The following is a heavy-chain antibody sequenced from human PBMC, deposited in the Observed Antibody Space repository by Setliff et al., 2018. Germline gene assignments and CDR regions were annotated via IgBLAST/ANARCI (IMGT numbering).Heavy chain of an antibody. V-gene: IGHV4-59*08. CDR3: ARHRRDSSGNYFVGLYYFDY. CDR2: IYYGGTT. J-gene: IGHJ4*02. Sequence: SETLSLTCTVSGGSISSSYWSWIRQPPGKGLEWIGYIYYGGTTNYNPSLKSRVSISLDTSKSQFSLRLSSLTAAATAVYYCARHRRDSSGNYFVGLYYFDYWGQGTPVTVSS. CDR1: GGSISSSY. D-gene: IGHD3-22*01.